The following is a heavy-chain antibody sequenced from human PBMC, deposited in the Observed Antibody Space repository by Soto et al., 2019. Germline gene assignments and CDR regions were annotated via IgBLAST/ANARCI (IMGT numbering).Heavy chain of an antibody. Sequence: GGSLRLSCAASGFTFSSYWMHWVRQAPGQGLVWISRINSDGITTNYADSVQGRFTISRDNAKNTLYLQMNSLRAEDTAVYYCVSEVRLQKAYWAQGVLVTVSS. CDR2: INSDGITT. CDR1: GFTFSSYW. J-gene: IGHJ4*02. V-gene: IGHV3-74*01. D-gene: IGHD4-4*01. CDR3: VSEVRLQKAY.